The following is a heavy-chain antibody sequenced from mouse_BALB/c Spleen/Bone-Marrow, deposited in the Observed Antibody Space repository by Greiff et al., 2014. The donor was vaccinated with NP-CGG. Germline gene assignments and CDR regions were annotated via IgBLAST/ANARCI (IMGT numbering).Heavy chain of an antibody. Sequence: EVQLQQSGGGLVQPGGSLTLSCAASGFDFRRYWMSWVRQAPGKGLEWIGEINPESSTINYTPSLKDKFIISRDNAKNTLYLQMSKVISEDTALYYCARLGYYGYFVDWGQGTTLTVSS. D-gene: IGHD2-3*01. CDR2: INPESSTI. V-gene: IGHV4-1*02. J-gene: IGHJ2*01. CDR1: GFDFRRYW. CDR3: ARLGYYGYFVD.